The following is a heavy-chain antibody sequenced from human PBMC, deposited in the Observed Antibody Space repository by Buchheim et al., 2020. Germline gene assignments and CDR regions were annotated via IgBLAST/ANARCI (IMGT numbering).Heavy chain of an antibody. CDR1: GFTFSNFP. CDR3: AKQMAARREVDY. V-gene: IGHV3-23*01. D-gene: IGHD6-6*01. Sequence: EVQLLEFGGGLVQPGGSLRLSCAASGFTFSNFPMSWVRQAPGKGLEWVSAISDRSDIIVYADSVKGRCTISRDNSTNILYLQMNSLRVEDTALYYCAKQMAARREVDYWGHGTL. J-gene: IGHJ4*01. CDR2: ISDRSDII.